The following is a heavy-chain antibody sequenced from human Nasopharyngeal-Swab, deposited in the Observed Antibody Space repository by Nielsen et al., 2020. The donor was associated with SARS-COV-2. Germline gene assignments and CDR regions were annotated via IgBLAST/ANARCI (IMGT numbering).Heavy chain of an antibody. Sequence: SVKVSCKASGGTFSSYAISWVRQAPGHGLEWMGGIIPIFGTANYAQKFQGRVTITADESTSTAYMELSSLRSEDTAVYYCARLPGIAAAGRERYYYYYMDVWGKGTTVTVSS. CDR1: GGTFSSYA. CDR2: IIPIFGTA. J-gene: IGHJ6*03. CDR3: ARLPGIAAAGRERYYYYYMDV. D-gene: IGHD6-13*01. V-gene: IGHV1-69*13.